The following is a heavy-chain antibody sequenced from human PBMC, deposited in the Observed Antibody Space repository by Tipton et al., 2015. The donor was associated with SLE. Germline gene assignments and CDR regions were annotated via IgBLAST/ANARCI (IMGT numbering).Heavy chain of an antibody. V-gene: IGHV3-30-3*01. J-gene: IGHJ4*02. D-gene: IGHD1-26*01. CDR3: AREAGYSGSYLDY. CDR1: GFTFSSYA. CDR2: ISYDGSNK. Sequence: SLRLSCAASGFTFSSYAMHWVRQAPGKGLEWVAVISYDGSNKYYADSVKGRFTISRDNSKNTLYLQMNSLRAEDTAVYYCAREAGYSGSYLDYWGQGTLVTVSS.